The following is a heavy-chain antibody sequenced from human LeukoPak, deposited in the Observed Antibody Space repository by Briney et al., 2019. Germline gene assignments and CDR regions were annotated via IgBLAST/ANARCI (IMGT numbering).Heavy chain of an antibody. V-gene: IGHV5-51*01. J-gene: IGHJ6*03. CDR3: ARAYCTSTSCSTYYYYYYYMDV. CDR2: IYPGDSDT. Sequence: RSGESLKISCKGSGYSFTSYWIGWVRQMPGKGLEWMGIIYPGDSDTRYSPSFQGQVTISADKSISTAYLQWSSLRAEDTAVYYCARAYCTSTSCSTYYYYYYYMDVWGKGTTVTVSS. CDR1: GYSFTSYW. D-gene: IGHD2-2*01.